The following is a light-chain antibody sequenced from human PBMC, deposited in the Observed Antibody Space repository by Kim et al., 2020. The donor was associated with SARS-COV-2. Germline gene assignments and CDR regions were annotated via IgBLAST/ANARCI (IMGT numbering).Light chain of an antibody. V-gene: IGLV6-57*01. CDR3: QSYDSSLWV. Sequence: GNTVTISCTRSSGSIASNYVQGYQQRPGSSPTTVIYEDNQRPSGVPDRFSGSIDSSSNSASLTISGLKTEDEADYYCQSYDSSLWVFGGGTQLTVL. CDR1: SGSIASNY. J-gene: IGLJ3*02. CDR2: EDN.